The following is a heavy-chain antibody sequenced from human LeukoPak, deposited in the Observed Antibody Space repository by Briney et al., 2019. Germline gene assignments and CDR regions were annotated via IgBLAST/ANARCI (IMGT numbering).Heavy chain of an antibody. CDR2: ISSSSSYT. D-gene: IGHD6-13*01. CDR3: ARGLGIAAAGTDYFDY. V-gene: IGHV3-21*05. CDR1: GFTFSSYS. J-gene: IGHJ4*02. Sequence: PGGSLRLSCVASGFTFSSYSMNWVRQAPGKGLEWVSYISSSSSYTNYTDSVKGRFTISRDNAKNSLYLQMNSLRAEDTAVYYCARGLGIAAAGTDYFDYWGQGTLVTVSS.